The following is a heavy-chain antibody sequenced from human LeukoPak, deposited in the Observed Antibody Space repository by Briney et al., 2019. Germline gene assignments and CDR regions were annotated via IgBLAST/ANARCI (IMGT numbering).Heavy chain of an antibody. CDR2: ISGSGGST. D-gene: IGHD6-25*01. V-gene: IGHV3-23*01. CDR1: GFTFSSYA. CDR3: AKSNGYSSANRYYFDY. Sequence: GGSLRLSCAASGFTFSSYAMSWVRQAPVKGLEWVSAISGSGGSTYYADSVKGRFTISRDNPKNTLYLQMNSLRAEDTAVYYCAKSNGYSSANRYYFDYWGQGTLVTVSS. J-gene: IGHJ4*02.